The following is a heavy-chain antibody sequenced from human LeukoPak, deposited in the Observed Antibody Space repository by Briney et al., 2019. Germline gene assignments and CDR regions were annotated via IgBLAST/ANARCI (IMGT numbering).Heavy chain of an antibody. CDR1: GFTFSDYE. Sequence: PGGSLRLSCAASGFTFSDYEINWVRQALGKGLEWVSCISTSGSTTYYADSVKGRFTISRDNAKNSLFLQMNTLTAEDTAVYYCARGALHVFDYWGQETPVTVSS. CDR3: ARGALHVFDY. D-gene: IGHD3-10*02. V-gene: IGHV3-48*03. CDR2: ISTSGSTT. J-gene: IGHJ4*02.